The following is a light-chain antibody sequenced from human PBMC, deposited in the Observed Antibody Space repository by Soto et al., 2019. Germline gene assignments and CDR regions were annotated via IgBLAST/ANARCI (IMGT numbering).Light chain of an antibody. CDR1: SSDVGGYNY. J-gene: IGLJ1*01. Sequence: QSVLTQPPSASGSPGQSVTISCTGTSSDVGGYNYVSWYQQHPGKASKLMIYEVSKRPSGVPDRFSGSKSGNTASLTVSGLQAEDEADYYCTSYAGSNNFFYVFGTGTKVTVL. CDR2: EVS. CDR3: TSYAGSNNFFYV. V-gene: IGLV2-8*01.